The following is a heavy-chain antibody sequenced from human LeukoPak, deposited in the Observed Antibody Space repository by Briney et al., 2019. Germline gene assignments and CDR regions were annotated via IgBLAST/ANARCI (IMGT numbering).Heavy chain of an antibody. V-gene: IGHV3-74*01. D-gene: IGHD3-16*01. CDR2: MNGDGRSS. Sequence: GGSLRLSCAASGFTFTTYWMHWVRQAPGKGLVWVSRMNGDGRSSNYADSVKGRFTISRDNARNTLYLQMNSLRAEDTALHYCARTSPTSHFDFWGQGTLVTVSS. CDR3: ARTSPTSHFDF. CDR1: GFTFTTYW. J-gene: IGHJ4*02.